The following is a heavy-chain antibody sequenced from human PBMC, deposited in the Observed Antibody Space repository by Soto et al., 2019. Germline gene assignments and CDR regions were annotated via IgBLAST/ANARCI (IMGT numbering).Heavy chain of an antibody. CDR3: AREVNTYYDILTGYYNVTHFDY. CDR1: GYTFTSYG. CDR2: ISAYNGNT. Sequence: ASVKVSCKASGYTFTSYGISWVRQAPGQGLEWMGWISAYNGNTNYAQKLQGRVTMTTDTSTSTAYMELRSLRSDDTAVYYCAREVNTYYDILTGYYNVTHFDYWGQGTLVTVSS. J-gene: IGHJ4*02. D-gene: IGHD3-9*01. V-gene: IGHV1-18*01.